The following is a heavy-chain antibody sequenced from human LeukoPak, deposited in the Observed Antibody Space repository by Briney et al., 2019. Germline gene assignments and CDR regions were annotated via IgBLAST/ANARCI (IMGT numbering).Heavy chain of an antibody. CDR1: GGTFSSYA. CDR2: VIPIFGTA. Sequence: ASVKVSCKASGGTFSSYAISWVRQAPGQGLEWMGGVIPIFGTANYAQKFQGRVTITADESTSTAYMELSSLRSEDTAVYYCAGGREYCSSTSCPWGQGTLVTVSS. CDR3: AGGREYCSSTSCP. D-gene: IGHD2-2*01. J-gene: IGHJ5*02. V-gene: IGHV1-69*13.